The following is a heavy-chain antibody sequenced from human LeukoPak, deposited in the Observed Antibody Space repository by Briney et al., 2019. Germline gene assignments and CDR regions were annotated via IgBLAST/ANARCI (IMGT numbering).Heavy chain of an antibody. CDR3: ARLGDTTGLDY. J-gene: IGHJ4*02. CDR1: GGSIGSSSHS. Sequence: SEPLSLTCTVSGGSIGSSSHSWGWIRQPPGKGLEWIGTIYYSASTSYSASTSYNPSLKSRVAISVDTSKNQFSLKLSSVTAADTAVYYCARLGDTTGLDYWGQGTLVTVPS. CDR2: IYYSAST. D-gene: IGHD1-1*01. V-gene: IGHV4-39*01.